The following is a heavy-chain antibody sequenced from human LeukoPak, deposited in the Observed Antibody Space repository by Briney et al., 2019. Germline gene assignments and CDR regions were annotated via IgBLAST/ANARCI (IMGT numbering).Heavy chain of an antibody. D-gene: IGHD1-1*01. CDR2: INPNSGDT. J-gene: IGHJ3*01. V-gene: IGHV1-2*02. CDR3: ARGRHNNC. Sequence: GASVKVSCKASGYTFTGYYMHWVRQAPGQGLEWMGWINPNSGDTNYAQKFQGRVTMTRDTSISTAYMELSSLRSEDTAVYYYARGRHNNCWGQGTMVTVSS. CDR1: GYTFTGYY.